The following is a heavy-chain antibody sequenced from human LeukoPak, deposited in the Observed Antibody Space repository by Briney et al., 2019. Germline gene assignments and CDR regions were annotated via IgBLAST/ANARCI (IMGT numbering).Heavy chain of an antibody. CDR3: ARDLPYYDILTGYYTRHFDY. V-gene: IGHV4-34*01. D-gene: IGHD3-9*01. J-gene: IGHJ4*02. CDR2: INHSGST. CDR1: GGSFSGYY. Sequence: SETPSLTCAVYGGSFSGYYWSWIRHPPGKGLEWIGEINHSGSTNYNPSLKSRVTISVDTSKNQFSLKLSSVTAADTAVYYCARDLPYYDILTGYYTRHFDYWGQGTLVTVSS.